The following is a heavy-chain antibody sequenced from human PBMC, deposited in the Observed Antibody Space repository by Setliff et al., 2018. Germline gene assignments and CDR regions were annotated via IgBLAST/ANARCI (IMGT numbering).Heavy chain of an antibody. D-gene: IGHD6-13*01. J-gene: IGHJ4*02. Sequence: GASVKVSCKASGYMFKSYGINWMRQAPGQGLEWMGWISSYNDNTKSAQKFQGRITMTTDTATTTSYMELRSLRSDDTAVYYCARGGVAAAGRKGVFEYWGQGTLVTVSS. CDR3: ARGGVAAAGRKGVFEY. CDR1: GYMFKSYG. V-gene: IGHV1-18*04. CDR2: ISSYNDNT.